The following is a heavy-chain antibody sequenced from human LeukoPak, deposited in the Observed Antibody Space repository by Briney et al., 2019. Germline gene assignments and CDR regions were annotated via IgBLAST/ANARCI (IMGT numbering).Heavy chain of an antibody. Sequence: SVKVSCKASGGTFSSYAISWVRPAPGQGLEWMGGIIPIFGTANYAQKFQGRVTITADESTSTAYMELSSLRSEDTAVYYCARGGYCSGGSCYANFDYWGQGTLITVSS. D-gene: IGHD2-15*01. V-gene: IGHV1-69*13. CDR2: IIPIFGTA. CDR3: ARGGYCSGGSCYANFDY. J-gene: IGHJ4*02. CDR1: GGTFSSYA.